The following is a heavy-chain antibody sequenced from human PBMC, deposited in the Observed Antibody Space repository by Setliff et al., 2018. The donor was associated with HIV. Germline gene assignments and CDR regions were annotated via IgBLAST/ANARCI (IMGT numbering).Heavy chain of an antibody. CDR2: IKDRTDNYAT. CDR1: GFTFSGSP. D-gene: IGHD3-22*01. V-gene: IGHV3-73*01. J-gene: IGHJ4*02. Sequence: GGSLRLSCAASGFTFSGSPIHWVRQASGKGLEWLGRIKDRTDNYATAYAASVKGRFTIFRDDSANAAYLQINSLEIEDTAVYYCTRPQYIYENGGSDYWGQGTLVTVSS. CDR3: TRPQYIYENGGSDY.